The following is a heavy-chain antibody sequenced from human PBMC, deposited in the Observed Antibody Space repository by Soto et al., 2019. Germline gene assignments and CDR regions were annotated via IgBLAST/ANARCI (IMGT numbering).Heavy chain of an antibody. Sequence: GGSLRLSCTASGFTFGDYAMSWVRQAPGKGLEWVGFIRSKAYGGTTEYAASVKGRFTISRDDSKSIAYLQMNSLETEDTAVYYCTRGAYSSGWASYYYYGTDVWGQGTTVTVSS. CDR3: TRGAYSSGWASYYYYGTDV. CDR2: IRSKAYGGTT. J-gene: IGHJ6*02. V-gene: IGHV3-49*04. D-gene: IGHD6-19*01. CDR1: GFTFGDYA.